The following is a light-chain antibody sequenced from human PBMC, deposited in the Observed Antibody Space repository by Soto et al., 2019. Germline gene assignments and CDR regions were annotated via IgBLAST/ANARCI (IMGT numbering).Light chain of an antibody. CDR2: AAS. V-gene: IGKV1-9*01. J-gene: IGKJ4*01. CDR3: QQFNSYPLT. CDR1: QGISSF. Sequence: DIQLTQSPSFLSASVGDRVTITCRASQGISSFLAWYQQKPGKAPKLLIYAASTLQGGVPSRFSGSGSGTEFTLTFSSLQPEDFATYYCQQFNSYPLTFGGGTKVEIK.